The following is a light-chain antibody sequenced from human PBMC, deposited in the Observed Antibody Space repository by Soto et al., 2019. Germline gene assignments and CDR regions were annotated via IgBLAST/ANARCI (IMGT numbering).Light chain of an antibody. CDR2: GNT. J-gene: IGLJ3*02. CDR3: PSHDSSLNSWL. CDR1: SSNIGAGYD. V-gene: IGLV1-40*01. Sequence: QSVLTQPPSMSGTPGQRVTISCTGSSSNIGAGYDVHWYQHLPGTAPKLLIYGNTNQPSGVPDRFSGSKSGTSATLAITGLQAEDVVDYSCPSHDSSLNSWLFGGGTKLTFL.